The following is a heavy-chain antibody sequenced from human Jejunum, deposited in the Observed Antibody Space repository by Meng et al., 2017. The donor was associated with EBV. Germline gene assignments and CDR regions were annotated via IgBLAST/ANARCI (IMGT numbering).Heavy chain of an antibody. V-gene: IGHV3-30-3*01. CDR1: GFRFSEYA. J-gene: IGHJ4*02. Sequence: QVQLVESGGGVVQPGRFLRLSCAVSGFRFSEYAMHWVRQAPGKGLEWVAFISYDGSNANYADSVKGRFTISRDSSKNTLYLQMNSLRAEDTAVYYCNTDWEDGVGYNSRYWGQGTLVTVAS. CDR2: ISYDGSNA. D-gene: IGHD5-24*01. CDR3: NTDWEDGVGYNSRY.